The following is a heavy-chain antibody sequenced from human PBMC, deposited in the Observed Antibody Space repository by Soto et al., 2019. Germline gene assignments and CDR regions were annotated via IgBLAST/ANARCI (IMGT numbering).Heavy chain of an antibody. CDR1: GFTFSTYW. V-gene: IGHV3-7*03. D-gene: IGHD1-26*01. J-gene: IGHJ4*02. Sequence: EAQLVESGGGLVQPGGSLRLSCAASGFTFSTYWMNWVRQAPGMVLEWLAIIRQDGTETHYVDSVKGRFTISRDNTKNSLFLQMNNLRADDTAVYYCVGGAGWELDYWGQGTLVTVSS. CDR2: IRQDGTET. CDR3: VGGAGWELDY.